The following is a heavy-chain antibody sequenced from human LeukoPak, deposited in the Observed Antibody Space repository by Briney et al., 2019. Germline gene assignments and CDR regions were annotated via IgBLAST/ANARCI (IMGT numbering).Heavy chain of an antibody. CDR2: IYSGGST. CDR3: ARDFFTMVRGVHYMDV. CDR1: GFTVSSNY. V-gene: IGHV3-66*02. D-gene: IGHD3-10*01. J-gene: IGHJ6*03. Sequence: GGSLRLSCTASGFTVSSNYMSWVRQAPGKGLEWVSVIYSGGSTCYADPVKGRFTISRDNSKNTLYLQMNSLRAEDTAVYYCARDFFTMVRGVHYMDVWGKGTTVTVSS.